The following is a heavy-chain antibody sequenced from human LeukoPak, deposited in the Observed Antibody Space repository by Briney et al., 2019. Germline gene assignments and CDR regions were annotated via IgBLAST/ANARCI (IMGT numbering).Heavy chain of an antibody. J-gene: IGHJ1*01. D-gene: IGHD3-22*01. V-gene: IGHV4-61*02. CDR2: IYASGSP. CDR3: ARFPNYYDSNHIQH. Sequence: SETLSLTCTLSADSISSGSYYCNWIRQPAGKGLEWIGRIYASGSPNYQPSLKSRVTISVDTSKNRFSLRLSSVTATDTAVYYCARFPNYYDSNHIQHWGQGTLVTVSS. CDR1: ADSISSGSYY.